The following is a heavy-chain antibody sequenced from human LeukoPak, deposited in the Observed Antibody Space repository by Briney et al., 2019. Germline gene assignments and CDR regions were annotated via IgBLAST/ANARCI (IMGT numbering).Heavy chain of an antibody. V-gene: IGHV3-21*01. CDR2: ISSSSSYI. D-gene: IGHD6-6*01. CDR3: ARDRRRAFDI. Sequence: GGSLRLSCAASGFTFSSYSMNWVRQAPGKGLEWVSSISSSSSYIYYADSLKGRFTISRDNAKNSLYLQMNSLRAEDTAVYYCARDRRRAFDIWGQGTMVTVSS. CDR1: GFTFSSYS. J-gene: IGHJ3*02.